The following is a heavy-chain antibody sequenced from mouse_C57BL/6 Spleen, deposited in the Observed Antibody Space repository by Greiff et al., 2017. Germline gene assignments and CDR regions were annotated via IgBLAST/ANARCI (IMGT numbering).Heavy chain of an antibody. CDR1: GYTFTSYW. Sequence: EVQLQQSGTVLARPGASVKMSCKTSGYTFTSYWMHWVKQRPGQGLEWIGAIYPGNSDTSYNQKFKGKAKLTAVTSASTAYMELSSLTNEDSAVYYCTRSTIVTTYYAMDYWGQGTSVTVSS. CDR2: IYPGNSDT. D-gene: IGHD2-5*01. J-gene: IGHJ4*01. CDR3: TRSTIVTTYYAMDY. V-gene: IGHV1-5*01.